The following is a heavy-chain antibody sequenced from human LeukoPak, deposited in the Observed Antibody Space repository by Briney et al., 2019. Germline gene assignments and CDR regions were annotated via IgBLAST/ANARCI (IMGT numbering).Heavy chain of an antibody. CDR3: ATEATSPDYNYYMDV. V-gene: IGHV1-18*01. CDR1: GYTFTSYA. CDR2: ISVYNGNT. Sequence: ASVKVSCKASGYTFTSYAISWVRQAPGQGLEWMGGISVYNGNTDYAQKFQGRVIMTEDTSTDTAYMELSILRSEDTAVYYCATEATSPDYNYYMDVWGKGTTVTVSS. D-gene: IGHD2-2*01. J-gene: IGHJ6*03.